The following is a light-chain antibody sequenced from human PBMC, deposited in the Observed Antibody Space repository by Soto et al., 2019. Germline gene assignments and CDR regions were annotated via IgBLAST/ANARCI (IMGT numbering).Light chain of an antibody. CDR2: GAS. J-gene: IGKJ1*01. Sequence: EIVMTQSPATLSVPPGERATLSCRASQSVGTNLVWYQQKPGQVPRVLIYGASTRATEIPARFSGSGSGTEFTLTIDSLQSEDFAVYYCQQYNNWPRTFGQGTKVDIK. CDR1: QSVGTN. CDR3: QQYNNWPRT. V-gene: IGKV3-15*01.